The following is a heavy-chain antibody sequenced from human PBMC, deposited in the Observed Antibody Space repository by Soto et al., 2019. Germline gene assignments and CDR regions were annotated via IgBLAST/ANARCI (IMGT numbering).Heavy chain of an antibody. D-gene: IGHD6-6*01. Sequence: QVQLVQSGAEVKKPGSSVKVSCKASGGTFSSYAISWVRQAPGQGLEWMGGIIPIFGTANYAQKFQGRVTITADESTSTAYMELSSLRSEDTGVYYCARGGRVHLPNPYGMDVWGQGTTVTVSS. CDR3: ARGGRVHLPNPYGMDV. CDR2: IIPIFGTA. CDR1: GGTFSSYA. J-gene: IGHJ6*02. V-gene: IGHV1-69*01.